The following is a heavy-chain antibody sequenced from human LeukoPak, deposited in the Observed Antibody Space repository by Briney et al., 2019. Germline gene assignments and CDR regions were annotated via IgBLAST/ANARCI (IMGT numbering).Heavy chain of an antibody. Sequence: GGSLRLSCAASGFTFSSYAMHWVRQAPGKGLEYVSAISSNGGSTYYEISVKVRFTISRDTTKHTLYLQMRRLRASDMSDYYCARDSGSRSWYMGYYYYYYMDVWGKETTVTDSS. CDR1: GFTFSSYA. CDR3: ARDSGSRSWYMGYYYYYYMDV. J-gene: IGHJ6*03. V-gene: IGHV3-64*01. D-gene: IGHD6-13*01. CDR2: ISSNGGST.